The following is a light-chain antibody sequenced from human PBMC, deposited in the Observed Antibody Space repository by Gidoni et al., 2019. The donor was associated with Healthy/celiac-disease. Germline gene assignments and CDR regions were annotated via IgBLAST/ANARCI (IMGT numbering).Light chain of an antibody. V-gene: IGLV1-40*01. Sequence: SVLTPPPSLSGAPGPTVTIPCTGSSSNIGAGYDVHWYQQLPGTAPKLLIYGNSNRPSGVPDRFSGSKSGTSASLAITGLQAEDEADYYCQSYDSSLSGVVFGGGTKLTVL. CDR3: QSYDSSLSGVV. J-gene: IGLJ2*01. CDR2: GNS. CDR1: SSNIGAGYD.